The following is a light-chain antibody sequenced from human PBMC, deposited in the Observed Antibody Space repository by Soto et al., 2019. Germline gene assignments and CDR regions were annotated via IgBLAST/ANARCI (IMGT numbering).Light chain of an antibody. CDR3: AAWDDSLNGRVL. Sequence: QLVLTQPPSASGTPGQRVTISCSGSXXNIVSYTVNWYQQLPGTAPKLLIYSNNQRPSGVPDRFSGSKSGTSASLAISGLQSDDEADYYCAAWDDSLNGRVLFGGGTQLTVL. CDR2: SNN. CDR1: XXNIVSYT. V-gene: IGLV1-44*01. J-gene: IGLJ2*01.